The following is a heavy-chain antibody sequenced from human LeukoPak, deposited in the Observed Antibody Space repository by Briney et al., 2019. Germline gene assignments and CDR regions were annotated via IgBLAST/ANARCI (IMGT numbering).Heavy chain of an antibody. Sequence: KPSETLSLTCTVSGGSLSSYYWSWIRQPPGKGLEWIGYIYYTGSTNYNPSLKSRVTISLDTSKNQFSLSLSSVTAADTAVYYCARLKVGSRGYYFHDSWGQGTLVTVSS. CDR3: ARLKVGSRGYYFHDS. CDR2: IYYTGST. V-gene: IGHV4-59*08. CDR1: GGSLSSYY. J-gene: IGHJ4*02. D-gene: IGHD1-26*01.